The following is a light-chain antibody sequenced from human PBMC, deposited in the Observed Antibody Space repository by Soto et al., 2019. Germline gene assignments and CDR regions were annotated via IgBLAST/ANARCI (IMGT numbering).Light chain of an antibody. CDR2: KAS. Sequence: DIQMTQSPSTLSASVGDRVTITCRASQSINNWLAWYQQKPGKAPKLLIYKASTLESGVPSRFSGSGSGTEFTLTISSLQPDDFATYYCQQYNSYPVTFGQGTKVDIK. CDR3: QQYNSYPVT. V-gene: IGKV1-5*03. CDR1: QSINNW. J-gene: IGKJ1*01.